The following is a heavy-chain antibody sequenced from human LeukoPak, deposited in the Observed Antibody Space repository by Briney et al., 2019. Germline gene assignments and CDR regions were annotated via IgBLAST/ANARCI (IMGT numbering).Heavy chain of an antibody. Sequence: SETLSLTCTVSGYSISSGYYWGWIRQPPGKGLEWIGYIYYSGSTNYNPSLKSRVTISVDTPKNQFSLKLSSVTAADTAVYYCARGLGYSSSWYSLVWVYWGQGTLVTVSS. D-gene: IGHD6-13*01. V-gene: IGHV4-61*01. CDR2: IYYSGST. J-gene: IGHJ4*02. CDR1: GYSISSGYY. CDR3: ARGLGYSSSWYSLVWVY.